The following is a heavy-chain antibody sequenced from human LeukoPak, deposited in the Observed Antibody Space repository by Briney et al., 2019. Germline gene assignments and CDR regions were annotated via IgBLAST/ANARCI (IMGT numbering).Heavy chain of an antibody. V-gene: IGHV3-23*01. CDR3: ARARLLLRKLTKLPDWFDP. CDR2: ISGSGGST. D-gene: IGHD3-22*01. CDR1: GFTFSSYA. Sequence: GGSLRLSCAASGFTFSSYAMSWVRQTPGKGLEWVSAISGSGGSTYYADSVKGRFTISRDNSKNTLYLQMNSLRAEDTAVYYCARARLLLRKLTKLPDWFDPWGQGTLVTVSS. J-gene: IGHJ5*02.